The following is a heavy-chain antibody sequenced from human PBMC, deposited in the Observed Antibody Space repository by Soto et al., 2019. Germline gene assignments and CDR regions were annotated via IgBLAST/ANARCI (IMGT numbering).Heavy chain of an antibody. J-gene: IGHJ3*02. CDR3: AKVREGEDIVVVVAVAYAFDI. D-gene: IGHD2-15*01. CDR2: ISGSGGST. V-gene: IGHV3-23*01. CDR1: GFTFSSYA. Sequence: SLRLSCAASGFTFSSYAMSWVRQAPGKGLEWVSAISGSGGSTYYADSVKGRFTISRDNSKNTLYLQMNSLRAEDTAVYYCAKVREGEDIVVVVAVAYAFDIWGQGTMVTVSS.